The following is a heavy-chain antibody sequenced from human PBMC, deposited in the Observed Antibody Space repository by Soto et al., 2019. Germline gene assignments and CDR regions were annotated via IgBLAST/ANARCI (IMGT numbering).Heavy chain of an antibody. Sequence: SETLSLTCTVSGCSISSYYWSWIRQPPGKGLEWIGYIYYSGSTNYNPSLKSRVTISVDTSKNQFSLKLSSVTAADTAVYYCARHGNYYYYMDVWGKGTTVTVSS. CDR1: GCSISSYY. CDR2: IYYSGST. V-gene: IGHV4-59*08. D-gene: IGHD2-15*01. CDR3: ARHGNYYYYMDV. J-gene: IGHJ6*03.